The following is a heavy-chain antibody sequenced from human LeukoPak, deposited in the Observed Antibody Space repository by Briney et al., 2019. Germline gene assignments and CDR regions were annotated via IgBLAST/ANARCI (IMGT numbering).Heavy chain of an antibody. J-gene: IGHJ4*02. CDR3: ARVPYGAGKYPYFDY. V-gene: IGHV1-18*01. CDR2: INTYTGNA. D-gene: IGHD3-10*01. CDR1: GYTFTSCG. Sequence: GASVKVSCKASGYTFTSCGISWVRPAPGQGLEWMGWINTYTGNANYPEKFQGRVTMTTDTSTTTAYMELRSLRYDDTAVYYCARVPYGAGKYPYFDYWGQGSLVTVSS.